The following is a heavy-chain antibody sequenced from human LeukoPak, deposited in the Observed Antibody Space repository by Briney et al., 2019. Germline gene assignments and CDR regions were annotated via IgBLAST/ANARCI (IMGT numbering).Heavy chain of an antibody. V-gene: IGHV4-59*08. CDR1: GDSIRSYH. J-gene: IGHJ4*02. CDR3: AKHEGTAGPFDS. D-gene: IGHD6-13*01. CDR2: IHYSGRT. Sequence: PSETLSLTCTVSGDSIRSYHWSWIRQPPGKGLEWIGHIHYSGRTNYNPSLRSRLTISVDTSKNQFSLKLTSVTAADTAVYYCAKHEGTAGPFDSWGQGTLVTVSS.